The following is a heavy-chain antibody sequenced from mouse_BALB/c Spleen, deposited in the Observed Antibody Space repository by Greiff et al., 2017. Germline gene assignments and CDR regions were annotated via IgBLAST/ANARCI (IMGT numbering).Heavy chain of an antibody. CDR2: IWSGGST. V-gene: IGHV2-2*02. CDR1: GFSLTSYG. D-gene: IGHD2-1*01. CDR3: ARRSPYGIWFAY. J-gene: IGHJ3*01. Sequence: VQLQQSGPGLVQPSQSLSITCTVSGFSLTSYGVHWVRQSPGKGLEWLGVIWSGGSTDYNAAFISRLSISKDNSKSQVFFKMNSLQANDTAIYYCARRSPYGIWFAYWGQGTLVTVSA.